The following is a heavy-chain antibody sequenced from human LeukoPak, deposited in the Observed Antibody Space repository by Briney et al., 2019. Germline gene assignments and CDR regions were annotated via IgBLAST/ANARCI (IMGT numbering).Heavy chain of an antibody. Sequence: PGGSLRLSCAASGFTFSSYAMSWVRQAPGKGLEWVSAISGSGGSTYYADSVKGRFTISRDNSKNTLYLQMNSLRAEDTAVYYCASNDILTGYRGDSFDYWGQGTLVTVSS. D-gene: IGHD3-9*01. V-gene: IGHV3-23*01. CDR3: ASNDILTGYRGDSFDY. CDR1: GFTFSSYA. CDR2: ISGSGGST. J-gene: IGHJ4*02.